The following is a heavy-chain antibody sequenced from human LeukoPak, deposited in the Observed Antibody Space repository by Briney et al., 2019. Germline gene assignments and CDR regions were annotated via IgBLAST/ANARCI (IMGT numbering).Heavy chain of an antibody. CDR1: GFTFSGSA. CDR2: VRIKSNSYAT. CDR3: TRHNEMTH. J-gene: IGHJ1*01. Sequence: GGSLRLSCAASGFTFSGSAMHWVRLASGKGLEWVGRVRIKSNSYATAYAASVKGRFTISRDDSKNTAYLQMNSLKTEDTAVYYCTRHNEMTHWGQGTLVTVSS. V-gene: IGHV3-73*01. D-gene: IGHD5-24*01.